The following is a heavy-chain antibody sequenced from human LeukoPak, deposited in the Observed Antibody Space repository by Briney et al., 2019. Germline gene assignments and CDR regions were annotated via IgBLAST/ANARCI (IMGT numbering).Heavy chain of an antibody. CDR2: INHSGST. D-gene: IGHD6-13*01. J-gene: IGHJ1*01. V-gene: IGHV4-34*01. Sequence: PSETLSLTCAVYGGSFSGYYWSWIRQPPGKGLEWIGEINHSGSTNYNPSLKSRVTISVDTSKNQFSLKLSSVTAADTAVYYCARGLSYSSSWYGSSYFQHWGQGTLVTVSS. CDR1: GGSFSGYY. CDR3: ARGLSYSSSWYGSSYFQH.